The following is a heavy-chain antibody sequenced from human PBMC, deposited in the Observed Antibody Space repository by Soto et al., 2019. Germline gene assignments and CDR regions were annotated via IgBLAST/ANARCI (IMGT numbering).Heavy chain of an antibody. CDR3: ANELGFLEWLLFN. CDR2: ISGSGGST. D-gene: IGHD3-3*01. J-gene: IGHJ4*02. CDR1: GFTFSTYA. V-gene: IGHV3-23*01. Sequence: GGSLRLSCAASGFTFSTYAMNWVCQAPGKGLEWVSSISGSGGSTHYADSVKGRFTISRDNSQNTVYLEMHSLRAEDTAVYYCANELGFLEWLLFNWGQGTLVTVSS.